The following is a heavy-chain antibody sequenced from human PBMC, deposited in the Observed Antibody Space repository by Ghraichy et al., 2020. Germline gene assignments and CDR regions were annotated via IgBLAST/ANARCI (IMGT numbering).Heavy chain of an antibody. Sequence: GGSLRLSCAASGFTCSSYSMNWVRQAPGKGLEWVSCISGGSSTIYYADSVKGRFTISRDNAKNSLYLQMNSLRAEDTAVYLCARVRSGTYYFFDYWGQGTLVTVSS. D-gene: IGHD1-26*01. V-gene: IGHV3-48*04. CDR3: ARVRSGTYYFFDY. CDR1: GFTCSSYS. CDR2: ISGGSSTI. J-gene: IGHJ4*02.